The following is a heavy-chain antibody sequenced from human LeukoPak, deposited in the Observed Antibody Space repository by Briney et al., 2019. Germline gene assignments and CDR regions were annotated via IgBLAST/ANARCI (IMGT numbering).Heavy chain of an antibody. Sequence: ASVKVSCKASGYTFTSYDINWVRQATGQGLEWMGWMNPNSGNTGYAQKFQGRVTMTRNTSTSTAYMELSSLRSEDTAVYYSAKGLGRMATMDWFDPWGQGTLVTVSS. J-gene: IGHJ5*02. CDR1: GYTFTSYD. CDR3: AKGLGRMATMDWFDP. D-gene: IGHD5-24*01. CDR2: MNPNSGNT. V-gene: IGHV1-8*01.